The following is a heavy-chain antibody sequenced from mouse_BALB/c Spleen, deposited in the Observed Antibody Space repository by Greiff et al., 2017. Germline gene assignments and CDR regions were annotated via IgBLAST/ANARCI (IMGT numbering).Heavy chain of an antibody. D-gene: IGHD2-2*01. V-gene: IGHV5-6-2*01. CDR1: GFTFSSYY. J-gene: IGHJ3*01. CDR3: ARHGYDEGFAY. CDR2: INSNGGST. Sequence: EVKLMESGGGLVKLGGSLKLSCAASGFTFSSYYMSWVRQTPEKRLELVAAINSNGGSTYYPDTVKGRFTISRDNAKNTLYLQMSSLKSEDTALYYCARHGYDEGFAYWGQGTLVTVSA.